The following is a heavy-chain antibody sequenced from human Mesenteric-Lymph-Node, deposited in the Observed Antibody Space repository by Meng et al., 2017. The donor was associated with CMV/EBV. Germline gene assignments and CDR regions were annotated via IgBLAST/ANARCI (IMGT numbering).Heavy chain of an antibody. Sequence: GESLKISCAASGFTFSSYWMSWVRQAPGKGLEWVANIKQDGSEKYYVDSVKGRFTISRDNARDSLYLQMNSLRAEGTAVYYCARGHILLWFGELLFLPGAYYGMDVWGQGTTVTVSS. J-gene: IGHJ6*02. CDR3: ARGHILLWFGELLFLPGAYYGMDV. D-gene: IGHD3-10*01. CDR2: IKQDGSEK. V-gene: IGHV3-7*01. CDR1: GFTFSSYW.